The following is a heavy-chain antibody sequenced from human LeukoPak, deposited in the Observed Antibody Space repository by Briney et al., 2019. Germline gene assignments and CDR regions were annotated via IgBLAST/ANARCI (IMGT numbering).Heavy chain of an antibody. V-gene: IGHV4-59*08. J-gene: IGHJ4*02. Sequence: PSETLSLTCTVSGGSVSSYYWSWIRQPPGKGLEWIGYISYSGSTNYNPSLKSRVTMSADTSKNQFSLKLNSVTAADTAVYYCARHEFNYHILTGYSSFDYWGQGILVTVSS. CDR3: ARHEFNYHILTGYSSFDY. D-gene: IGHD3-9*01. CDR2: ISYSGST. CDR1: GGSVSSYY.